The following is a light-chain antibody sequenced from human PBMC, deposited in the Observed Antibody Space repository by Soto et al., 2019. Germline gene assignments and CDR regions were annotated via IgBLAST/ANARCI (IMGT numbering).Light chain of an antibody. V-gene: IGLV2-14*01. CDR2: DVS. Sequence: QSVLTQPASVSGSPGQSITISCTGTSSDVGRYNYVSWCQQHPGKAPKLIIYDVSNRASGVSNRFSGSKSGNTASLTISGLQAEDEADYYCSSYTSSSTVVFGGGTKLTVL. J-gene: IGLJ2*01. CDR1: SSDVGRYNY. CDR3: SSYTSSSTVV.